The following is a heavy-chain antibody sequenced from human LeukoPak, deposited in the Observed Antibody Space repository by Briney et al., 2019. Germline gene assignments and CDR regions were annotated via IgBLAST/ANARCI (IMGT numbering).Heavy chain of an antibody. CDR3: ARDLPVSGAYHQFDS. CDR1: GFTFSSDR. V-gene: IGHV3-21*01. J-gene: IGHJ4*02. Sequence: GGSLRLSCVASGFTFSSDRMKWDRQAPGKGLEWVSTIYSGSDYIYYADSVKGRFTISRDNAKNSLYLQMNSLRAEDTAIYYCARDLPVSGAYHQFDSWGQGTLVTVSS. D-gene: IGHD4/OR15-4a*01. CDR2: IYSGSDYI.